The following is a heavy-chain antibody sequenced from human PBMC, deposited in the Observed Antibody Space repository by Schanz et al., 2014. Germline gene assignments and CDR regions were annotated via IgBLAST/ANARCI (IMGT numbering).Heavy chain of an antibody. CDR2: TSHDGSFT. J-gene: IGHJ3*01. Sequence: QVQLVESGGGVVQPGRSLRLSCAASGFIFNDYYMNWIRQAPGKGLEWVSRTSHDGSFTTFADSVKGRFTISRDSSKNTLFLQMNSLRAEDTAVYFCARDGGRDGYNLAFDVWGQGTLVTVSS. CDR3: ARDGGRDGYNLAFDV. CDR1: GFIFNDYY. D-gene: IGHD5-12*01. V-gene: IGHV3-11*05.